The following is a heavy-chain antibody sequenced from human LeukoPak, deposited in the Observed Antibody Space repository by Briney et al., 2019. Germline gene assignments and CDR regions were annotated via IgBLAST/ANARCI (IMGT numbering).Heavy chain of an antibody. CDR3: GKGGGGPPFDY. CDR1: GFNFRAYG. V-gene: IGHV3-64*01. J-gene: IGHJ4*02. CDR2: ISADGGTT. D-gene: IGHD1-26*01. Sequence: GGSLRLSCAASGFNFRAYGMHWVRQAPGKGLEYVAAISADGGTTFHANSVKGRFTISRDNSKNTLYLQTSRLKTEDTALYYLGKGGGGPPFDYWGQGILVTVSS.